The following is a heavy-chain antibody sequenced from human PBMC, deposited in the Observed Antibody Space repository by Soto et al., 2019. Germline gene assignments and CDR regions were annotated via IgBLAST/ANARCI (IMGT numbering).Heavy chain of an antibody. CDR2: INAANGDT. D-gene: IGHD1-26*01. CDR3: AKVVLVGATTRGYFDY. V-gene: IGHV1-3*01. J-gene: IGHJ4*02. CDR1: GYTFTSYG. Sequence: ASVKVYCKASGYTFTSYGIHWVRQAPGQRLEWMGWINAANGDTKYSPKFQGRVTITRDTSASTAYMELNSLRAEDTAVYFCAKVVLVGATTRGYFDYWGQGTLVTVSS.